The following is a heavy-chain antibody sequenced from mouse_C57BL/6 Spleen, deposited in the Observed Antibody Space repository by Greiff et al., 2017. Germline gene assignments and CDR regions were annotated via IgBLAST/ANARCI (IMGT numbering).Heavy chain of an antibody. D-gene: IGHD1-1*01. J-gene: IGHJ3*01. CDR2: INPSNGGT. Sequence: QVQLKQPGTELVKPGASVKLSCKASGYTFTSYWMHWVKQRPGQGLEWIGNINPSNGGTNYNEKFKSKATLTVDKSSSTAYMQLSSLTSEDSAVYYCARTITTVVATEFPYWGQGTLVTVSA. CDR3: ARTITTVVATEFPY. V-gene: IGHV1-53*01. CDR1: GYTFTSYW.